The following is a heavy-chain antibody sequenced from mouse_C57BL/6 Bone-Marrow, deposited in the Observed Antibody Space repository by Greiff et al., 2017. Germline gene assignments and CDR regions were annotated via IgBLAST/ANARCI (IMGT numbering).Heavy chain of an antibody. Sequence: QVQLQQSDAELVKPGASVKISCKVSGYTFTDHTIHWMKQRPEQGLEWIGYIYPRDGSTTYNEKFKGKATLTADKSSSTAYMQLNSLTSEDSAVYCCANTSWGGDLDVWGTGTTVTVSS. CDR2: IYPRDGST. J-gene: IGHJ1*03. CDR1: GYTFTDHT. CDR3: ANTSWGGDLDV. V-gene: IGHV1-78*01. D-gene: IGHD2-12*01.